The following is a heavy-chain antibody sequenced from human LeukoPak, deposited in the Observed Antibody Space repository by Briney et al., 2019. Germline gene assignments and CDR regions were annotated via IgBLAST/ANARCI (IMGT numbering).Heavy chain of an antibody. CDR1: GGTFSSYA. D-gene: IGHD2-15*01. J-gene: IGHJ6*03. Sequence: ASVKVSCKASGGTFSSYAISWVRQAPGQGLEWMGGIIPIFGTANYAQKFQGRVTITADKSTSTAYMELSSLRSEDTAVYYCARTSIDVRSLYYYYMDVWGKGTTVTVSS. CDR3: ARTSIDVRSLYYYYMDV. CDR2: IIPIFGTA. V-gene: IGHV1-69*06.